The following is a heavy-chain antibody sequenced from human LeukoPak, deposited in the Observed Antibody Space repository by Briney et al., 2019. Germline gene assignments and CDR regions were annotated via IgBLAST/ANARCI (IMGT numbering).Heavy chain of an antibody. CDR3: ARGGDYGDLRYFDY. Sequence: SETLSLTCAVSGGSFSGYYWSWIRQPPGKGLEWIGEIDHSGSTNYNPSLKSRVTISVDTSKNQFSLKLSSVTAADTAVYYGARGGDYGDLRYFDYWGQGTLVTVSS. D-gene: IGHD4-17*01. V-gene: IGHV4-34*01. J-gene: IGHJ4*02. CDR2: IDHSGST. CDR1: GGSFSGYY.